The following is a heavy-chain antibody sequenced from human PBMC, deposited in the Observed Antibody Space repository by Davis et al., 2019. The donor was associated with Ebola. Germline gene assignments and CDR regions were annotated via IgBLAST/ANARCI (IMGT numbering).Heavy chain of an antibody. Sequence: SETLSLTCTVPGGSISPYYWGWIRQPPGKGLELIGYIHYTGVTNYHPSLMSRVSISLDTSKTQLSLNLASVTAADTAIYYCARATRHCSPGCYFDSWGQGSLVSVSS. CDR3: ARATRHCSPGCYFDS. D-gene: IGHD2-21*02. J-gene: IGHJ4*02. CDR1: GGSISPYY. V-gene: IGHV4-59*01. CDR2: IHYTGVT.